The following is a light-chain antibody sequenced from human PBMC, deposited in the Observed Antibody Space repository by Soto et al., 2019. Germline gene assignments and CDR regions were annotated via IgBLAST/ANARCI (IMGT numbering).Light chain of an antibody. CDR2: AIS. V-gene: IGKV1-17*03. Sequence: DIQMTQSPSAVSASVGDRVTITCRASQDISSNLVWFQQTPGKVPKRLIYAISSLQSGVTSRFSGSGSGTEFTLTISSLQPEDFATYYCLQHNTYPLTCGPGTKVDI. J-gene: IGKJ3*01. CDR1: QDISSN. CDR3: LQHNTYPLT.